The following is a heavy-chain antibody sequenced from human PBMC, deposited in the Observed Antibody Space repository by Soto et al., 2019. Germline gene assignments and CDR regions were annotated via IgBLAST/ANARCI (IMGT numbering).Heavy chain of an antibody. CDR1: GGSINNYY. Sequence: PSETLSLTCTVSGGSINNYYYSWIRQPPGKGLEWIGYIFYSGNANSNPSLKSRLTISADKSTNQFSLKLSSLIAADTAVYYCASAPGVDVWGQGSRVTVSS. J-gene: IGHJ6*02. CDR3: ASAPGVDV. CDR2: IFYSGNA. V-gene: IGHV4-59*01.